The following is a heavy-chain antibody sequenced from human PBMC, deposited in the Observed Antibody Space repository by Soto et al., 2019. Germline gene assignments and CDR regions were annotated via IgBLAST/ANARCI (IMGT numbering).Heavy chain of an antibody. CDR2: ISAYNGNT. V-gene: IGHV1-18*01. J-gene: IGHJ6*03. CDR1: GYTFTSYG. CDR3: ARVFMGSGSYPKIYYYYYYMDV. D-gene: IGHD3-10*01. Sequence: QVQLVQSGAEVKKPGASVKVSCKASGYTFTSYGISWVRQAPGQGLEWRGWISAYNGNTNYAQKLQGRVTMTTDTSTSTADRELRSMRSDDTAVYYCARVFMGSGSYPKIYYYYYYMDVWGKGTTVTVSS.